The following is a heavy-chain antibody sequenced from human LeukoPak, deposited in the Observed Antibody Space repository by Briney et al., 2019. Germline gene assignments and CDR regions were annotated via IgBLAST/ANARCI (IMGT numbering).Heavy chain of an antibody. Sequence: PGGSLRLSCVVSGSIFSSYDMNWVRQAPGKGLEWVSSISSSSSYIYYADSVKGRFTISRDNAKNSLYLQMNSLRAEDTAVYYCARDRQYSYGDTDVDYWGQGTLVTVSS. V-gene: IGHV3-21*01. CDR2: ISSSSSYI. CDR3: ARDRQYSYGDTDVDY. D-gene: IGHD5-18*01. J-gene: IGHJ4*02. CDR1: GSIFSSYD.